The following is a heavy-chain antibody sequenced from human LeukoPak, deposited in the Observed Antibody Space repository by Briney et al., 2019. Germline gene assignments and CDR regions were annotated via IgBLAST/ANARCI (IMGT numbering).Heavy chain of an antibody. J-gene: IGHJ4*02. Sequence: GGSLRLSCAASGFTFSSYVMSWVRQAPGKGLEWVSGISGRGSSTYYADSVKGRFTISRDNSKNTLYLQMSSLRAEDTAVYYCVKGYCSSTSCYGDYWGQGALVTVSS. V-gene: IGHV3-23*01. CDR3: VKGYCSSTSCYGDY. CDR2: ISGRGSST. CDR1: GFTFSSYV. D-gene: IGHD2-2*01.